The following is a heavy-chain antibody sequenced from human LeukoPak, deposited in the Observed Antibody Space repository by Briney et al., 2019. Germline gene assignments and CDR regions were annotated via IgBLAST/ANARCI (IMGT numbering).Heavy chain of an antibody. CDR3: ASSGMSGWFDP. D-gene: IGHD1-26*01. J-gene: IGHJ5*02. V-gene: IGHV4-30-4*01. Sequence: SETLSLTCTVSVGSVSSGDYFWSWIRQHPGKGLEWMGYIHYSGSTYYNPSLKSRVTISVDTSKSQISLKLSSVTAADTAVYYCASSGMSGWFDPWGQGTLVTVSS. CDR2: IHYSGST. CDR1: VGSVSSGDYF.